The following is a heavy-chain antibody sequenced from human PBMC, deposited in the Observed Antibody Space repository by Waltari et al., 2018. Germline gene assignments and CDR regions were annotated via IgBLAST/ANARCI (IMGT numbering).Heavy chain of an antibody. CDR1: GFPFSSSW. CDR2: INQDGSEK. CDR3: TRDFN. J-gene: IGHJ4*02. V-gene: IGHV3-7*01. Sequence: EVRLEESGGGLVQPGGSLRLSCAGSGFPFSSSWMGWVRQAPGKGLEWVANINQDGSEKYYVDSVKGRFTISRDNAKNSLYLQMNSLRVEDTGVYYCTRDFNWGQGTLVTVSS.